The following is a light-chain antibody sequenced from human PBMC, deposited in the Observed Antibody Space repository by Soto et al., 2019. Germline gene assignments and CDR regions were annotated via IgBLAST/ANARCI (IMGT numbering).Light chain of an antibody. J-gene: IGLJ2*01. Sequence: QSVLTQPPSESGAPGQRVTISCTGSSSNIGAGYDVHWYQQLPGTVPKLLIYGNSNRPSGVPDRFSGSKSDTSASLAITGLKAEDEADYYCQSYDTSLSAVVFGGGTKLTVL. CDR2: GNS. V-gene: IGLV1-40*01. CDR1: SSNIGAGYD. CDR3: QSYDTSLSAVV.